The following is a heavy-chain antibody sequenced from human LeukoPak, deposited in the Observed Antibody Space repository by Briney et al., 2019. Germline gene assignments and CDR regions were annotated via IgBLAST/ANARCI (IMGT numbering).Heavy chain of an antibody. Sequence: PGGSLRLSCAASGFTFSDYYMSWIRQAPGKGLEWASAISGSGGSTYYADSVKGRFTISRDNSKNTLYLQMNSLRAEDTAVYYCATWDIVVVVAATRSPYYFDYWGQGTLVTVSS. D-gene: IGHD2-15*01. J-gene: IGHJ4*02. CDR1: GFTFSDYY. CDR2: ISGSGGST. V-gene: IGHV3-23*01. CDR3: ATWDIVVVVAATRSPYYFDY.